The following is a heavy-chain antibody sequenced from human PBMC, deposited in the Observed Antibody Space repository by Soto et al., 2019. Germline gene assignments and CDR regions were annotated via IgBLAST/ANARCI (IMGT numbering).Heavy chain of an antibody. Sequence: QVQLQQWGAGLLKPSETPSLTCVVSGGSFSSYHWAWIRQTPVKGLEWIGEIDENGSARYNPSLQGRVTLSLDTPKNQLSLSLTSVTAADTAVYYCARDCRASSLLPRWFDPWGQGTLVTVSS. CDR1: GGSFSSYH. D-gene: IGHD2-15*01. V-gene: IGHV4-34*01. J-gene: IGHJ5*02. CDR2: IDENGSA. CDR3: ARDCRASSLLPRWFDP.